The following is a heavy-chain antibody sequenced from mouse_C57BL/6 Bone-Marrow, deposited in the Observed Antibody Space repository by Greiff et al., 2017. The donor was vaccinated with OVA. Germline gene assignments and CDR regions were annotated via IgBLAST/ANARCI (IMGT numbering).Heavy chain of an antibody. J-gene: IGHJ4*01. CDR1: GFSLTSYG. Sequence: QVQLKESGPGLVAPSQSLSITCTVSGFSLTSYGVHWVRQPPGKGLEWLVVIWSDGSTTYNSALKSRLSISKDNSKSQVFLKMNSLQTDDTAMYYCARHCLLYGYDEGYAMDYWGQGTSVTVSS. CDR2: IWSDGST. D-gene: IGHD2-2*01. CDR3: ARHCLLYGYDEGYAMDY. V-gene: IGHV2-6-1*01.